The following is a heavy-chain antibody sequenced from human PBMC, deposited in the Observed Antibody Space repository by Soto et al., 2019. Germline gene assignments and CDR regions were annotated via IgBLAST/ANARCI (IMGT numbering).Heavy chain of an antibody. Sequence: GGSLRLSCAASGFTFSDYYMSWIRQAPGKGLEWVSYISSSGSTIYYADSVKGRFTISRDNSKNTLYLQMNSLRAEDTAVYYCARDARYSGYDINDYWGQGTLVTVSS. CDR2: ISSSGSTI. J-gene: IGHJ4*02. D-gene: IGHD5-12*01. CDR1: GFTFSDYY. CDR3: ARDARYSGYDINDY. V-gene: IGHV3-11*04.